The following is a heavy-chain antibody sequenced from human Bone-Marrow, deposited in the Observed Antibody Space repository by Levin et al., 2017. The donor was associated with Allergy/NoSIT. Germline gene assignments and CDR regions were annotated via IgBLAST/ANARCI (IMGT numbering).Heavy chain of an antibody. Sequence: GESLKISCKASGYSFTSYWIGWVRQMPGKGLEWMGIIYPGDSETKYSPSFQGQFTISADTSINTAYLQWSSLKASDTAIYYCARRGYSSGWSYWGKGTLVTVSS. CDR3: ARRGYSSGWSY. CDR2: IYPGDSET. D-gene: IGHD6-19*01. CDR1: GYSFTSYW. V-gene: IGHV5-51*01. J-gene: IGHJ4*02.